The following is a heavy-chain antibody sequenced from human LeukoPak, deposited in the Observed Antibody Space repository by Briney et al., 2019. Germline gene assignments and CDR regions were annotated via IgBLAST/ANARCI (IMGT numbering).Heavy chain of an antibody. CDR2: INNSGST. Sequence: PSQTLSLTCAVSGGSFSGYYWSWVRQPPGKGVERIGEINNSGSTNYTPSLKSRVTISVDTSKNHFSLKLSSLTAADTAVYYCARGSPLAARRRWYYYYYMDIWGKGTTVTVSS. J-gene: IGHJ6*03. V-gene: IGHV4-34*01. D-gene: IGHD6-6*01. CDR1: GGSFSGYY. CDR3: ARGSPLAARRRWYYYYYMDI.